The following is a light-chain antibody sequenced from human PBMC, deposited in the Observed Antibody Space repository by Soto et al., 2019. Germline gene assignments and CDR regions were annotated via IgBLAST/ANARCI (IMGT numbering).Light chain of an antibody. Sequence: DIVMTQSPATLPVSPGERATLSCRASQSVSSNLAWYQQKPGQAPRFLIYGASTRATGIPAMFSGCGSGTEFTLTISSLQSEDFAVYYCQQYDNWPLTFGVGTKVDI. V-gene: IGKV3-15*01. CDR3: QQYDNWPLT. CDR2: GAS. J-gene: IGKJ4*01. CDR1: QSVSSN.